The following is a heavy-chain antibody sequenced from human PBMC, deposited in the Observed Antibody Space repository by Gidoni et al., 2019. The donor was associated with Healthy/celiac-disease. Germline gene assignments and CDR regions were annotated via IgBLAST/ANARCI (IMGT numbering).Heavy chain of an antibody. V-gene: IGHV3-23*01. J-gene: IGHJ4*02. CDR1: GFTFSSYA. CDR2: ISGSGGST. Sequence: EVQLLESGGGLVQPGGSLRLSCAASGFTFSSYAMSWVRQAPGKGLEWVSAISGSGGSTYYADSVKGRFTISRDNSKNTLYLQMNSLRAEDTAVYYCAKARSNPSLGIEYSSSPDAPGPYYFDYWGQGTLVTVSS. D-gene: IGHD6-6*01. CDR3: AKARSNPSLGIEYSSSPDAPGPYYFDY.